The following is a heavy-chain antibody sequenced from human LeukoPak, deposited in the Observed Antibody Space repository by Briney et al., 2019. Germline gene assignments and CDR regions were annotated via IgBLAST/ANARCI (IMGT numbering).Heavy chain of an antibody. V-gene: IGHV1-46*01. CDR2: INPSGGST. CDR1: GYTFTSYY. D-gene: IGHD6-19*01. J-gene: IGHJ6*02. CDR3: ASSIAVAGDYYYYGMDV. Sequence: GASVKVSCKASGYTFTSYYMHWVRQAPGQGLEWMGIINPSGGSTSYAQKFQGRVTMTRDTSTSTVYMELSSLRSEDTAVYYCASSIAVAGDYYYYGMDVWGQGTTVTVSS.